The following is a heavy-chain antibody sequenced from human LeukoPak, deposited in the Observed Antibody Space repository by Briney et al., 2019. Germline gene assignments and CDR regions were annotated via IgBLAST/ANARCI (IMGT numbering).Heavy chain of an antibody. V-gene: IGHV3-21*01. CDR1: GFTFSSYS. CDR2: ISSSSSYI. D-gene: IGHD3-22*01. CDR3: AKDLSLSLYYYDSSAPQHAFDI. J-gene: IGHJ3*02. Sequence: PGGSLRLSCAASGFTFSSYSMNWVRQAPGKGLEWVSSISSSSSYIYYADSVKGRFTISRDNAKNSLYLQMNSLRAEDTAVYYCAKDLSLSLYYYDSSAPQHAFDIWGQGTMVTVSS.